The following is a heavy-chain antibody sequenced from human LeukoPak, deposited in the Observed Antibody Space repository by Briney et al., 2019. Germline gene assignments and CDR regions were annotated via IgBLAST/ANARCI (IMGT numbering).Heavy chain of an antibody. CDR2: ISYDGSNK. Sequence: PGGSLRLSCAASGFTFSSYGMHWVRQAPGKGLEWVAVISYDGSNKYYADSVKGRFTISRDNSKNTLYLQMNSLRAEDTAVYYCAKDENYYDSSGYYSPGDYWGQGTLVTVSS. CDR3: AKDENYYDSSGYYSPGDY. V-gene: IGHV3-30*18. CDR1: GFTFSSYG. J-gene: IGHJ4*02. D-gene: IGHD3-22*01.